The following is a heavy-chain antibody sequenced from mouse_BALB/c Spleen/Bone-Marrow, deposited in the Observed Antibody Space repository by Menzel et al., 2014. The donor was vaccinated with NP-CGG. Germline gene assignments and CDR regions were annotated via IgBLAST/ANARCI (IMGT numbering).Heavy chain of an antibody. J-gene: IGHJ2*01. Sequence: EVQLVESGGGLVKPGGSLKLSCAASGFTLXSYAMSWVRQTPEKRLEWVATISSGGNYTYYPDSVKGRFTISRDNAKNTLYLQMSSLRSEDTATYYCASTGYFFDYWGQGTTLTVSS. V-gene: IGHV5-9-3*01. CDR2: ISSGGNYT. D-gene: IGHD4-1*01. CDR3: ASTGYFFDY. CDR1: GFTLXSYA.